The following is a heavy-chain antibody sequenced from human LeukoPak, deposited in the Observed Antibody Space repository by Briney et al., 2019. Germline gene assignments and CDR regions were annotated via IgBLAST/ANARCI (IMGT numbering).Heavy chain of an antibody. CDR2: ILHSGST. D-gene: IGHD3-9*01. CDR3: ARDSQYYDILTGYNPKGYFDY. Sequence: PSGTLSLTCAVSGGSISSSNWWSCVRQPPGKGLEWIWVILHSGSTNYNPSLKSRFTISVDKTKNQFSLKLSSVTAADTVVYYCARDSQYYDILTGYNPKGYFDYWGQGTLVTVSS. V-gene: IGHV4-4*02. J-gene: IGHJ4*02. CDR1: GGSISSSNW.